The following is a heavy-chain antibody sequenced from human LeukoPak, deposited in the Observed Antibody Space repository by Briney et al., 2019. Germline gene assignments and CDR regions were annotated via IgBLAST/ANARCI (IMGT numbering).Heavy chain of an antibody. CDR1: GFTFSSYG. V-gene: IGHV3-23*01. J-gene: IGHJ4*02. CDR2: ISGSGGST. CDR3: AKVDRSSWYYYFDY. D-gene: IGHD6-13*01. Sequence: GGSLRLSCAASGFTFSSYGMHWVRQAPGKGLEWVSAISGSGGSTYYADSVKGRFTISRDNSKNTLYLQMNSLRAEDTAVYYCAKVDRSSWYYYFDYWGQGTLVTVSS.